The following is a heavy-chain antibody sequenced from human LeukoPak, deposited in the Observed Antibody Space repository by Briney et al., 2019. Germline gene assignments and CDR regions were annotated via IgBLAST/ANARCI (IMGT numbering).Heavy chain of an antibody. CDR2: INWNGGST. CDR3: ARGVGYCSSTSCYGAFDI. V-gene: IGHV3-20*01. CDR1: GFTFDDYA. Sequence: SGGSLRLSCAASGFTFDDYAMSWVRQVPGKGLAWVSGINWNGGSTGYADSVKGRFTISRDNAKNSLYLQMNSLRAEDTALYHCARGVGYCSSTSCYGAFDIWGQGTMVTVSS. D-gene: IGHD2-2*03. J-gene: IGHJ3*02.